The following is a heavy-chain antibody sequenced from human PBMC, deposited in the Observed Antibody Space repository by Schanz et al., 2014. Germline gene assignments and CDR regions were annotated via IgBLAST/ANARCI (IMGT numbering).Heavy chain of an antibody. D-gene: IGHD6-13*01. CDR3: ARDGVDAAAGGNY. CDR1: GDTFSKYN. V-gene: IGHV1-46*03. CDR2: INPSGGST. J-gene: IGHJ4*02. Sequence: QVQLVQSGPEVKKPGSSVKVSCQAFGDTFSKYNIMWVRQAPGQGLEWMGMINPSGGSTTYAQKFQGRVTMTRDTSTSTVYMELSSLRSEDTAVYYCARDGVDAAAGGNYWGQGTLVTVSS.